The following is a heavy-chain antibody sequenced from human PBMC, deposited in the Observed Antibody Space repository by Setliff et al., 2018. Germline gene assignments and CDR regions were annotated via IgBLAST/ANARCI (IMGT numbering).Heavy chain of an antibody. CDR3: ARADHLVTTTFDY. D-gene: IGHD4-17*01. V-gene: IGHV7-4-1*02. J-gene: IGHJ4*01. Sequence: ASVKVSCKASGYSLSNYVMNWVRQAPGQGLEWMGWINTKTGDPTYAQGYTGRFAFSLDTSDSATYLDTSNLKAEDTATYYCARADHLVTTTFDYWGQGTLVTVSS. CDR2: INTKTGDP. CDR1: GYSLSNYV.